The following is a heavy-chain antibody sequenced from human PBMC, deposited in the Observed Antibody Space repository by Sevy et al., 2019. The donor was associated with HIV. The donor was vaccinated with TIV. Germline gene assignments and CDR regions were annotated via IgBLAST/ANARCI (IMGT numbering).Heavy chain of an antibody. CDR3: ARAQADYSDFGGHFDH. Sequence: GGSLRLSCAASGFRFSSFSMNWVRQAPGKGLEWVSYITSSSSTIFYADSVKGRFTISRDNAKNSLYLQMSSLRDEDTAVYYCARAQADYSDFGGHFDHWGQGSLVTVSS. J-gene: IGHJ4*02. D-gene: IGHD4-17*01. CDR2: ITSSSSTI. CDR1: GFRFSSFS. V-gene: IGHV3-48*02.